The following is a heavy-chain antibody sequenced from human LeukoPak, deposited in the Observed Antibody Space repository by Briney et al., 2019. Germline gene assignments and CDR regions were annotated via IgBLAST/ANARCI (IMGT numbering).Heavy chain of an antibody. CDR1: GGSISSSTFY. D-gene: IGHD6-6*01. J-gene: IGHJ4*02. Sequence: SETLSLTCTVSGGSISSSTFYWGWIRQPPGKGLEWIGSVHYSGSTSYSPSLKSRVTISVDTSKNQFSLRLSSVTAADTAVYYCARHQQAVSSSRPSPFGDWGQGTLVTVSS. V-gene: IGHV4-39*01. CDR3: ARHQQAVSSSRPSPFGD. CDR2: VHYSGST.